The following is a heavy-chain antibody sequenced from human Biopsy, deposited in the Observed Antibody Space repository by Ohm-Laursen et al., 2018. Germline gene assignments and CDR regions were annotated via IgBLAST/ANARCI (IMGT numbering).Heavy chain of an antibody. V-gene: IGHV1-2*02. CDR1: GYTFAGYY. J-gene: IGHJ4*02. D-gene: IGHD3-3*01. Sequence: ASVKVSCKASGYTFAGYYLHWVRRAPGHGLEWMGWINPNSGNANYAQSFQGRLTVTRDTSISTAYMELTSLTFDDTAIYYCARVPAYPSIDGYYGLDLWGQGTLVTVSS. CDR3: ARVPAYPSIDGYYGLDL. CDR2: INPNSGNA.